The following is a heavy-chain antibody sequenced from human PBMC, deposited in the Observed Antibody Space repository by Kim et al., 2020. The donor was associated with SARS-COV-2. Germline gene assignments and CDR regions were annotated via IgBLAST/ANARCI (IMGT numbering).Heavy chain of an antibody. CDR1: GFTVSSNY. Sequence: GGSLRLSCAASGFTVSSNYMSWVRQAPGKGLEWVSVIYSGGSTYYADSVKGRFTISRDNSKNTLYLQMNSLRAEDTAVYYCARDCHLTYYDFWSGYYSPFKRDYGMDVWGQGTTVTVSS. CDR3: ARDCHLTYYDFWSGYYSPFKRDYGMDV. D-gene: IGHD3-3*01. J-gene: IGHJ6*02. V-gene: IGHV3-66*01. CDR2: IYSGGST.